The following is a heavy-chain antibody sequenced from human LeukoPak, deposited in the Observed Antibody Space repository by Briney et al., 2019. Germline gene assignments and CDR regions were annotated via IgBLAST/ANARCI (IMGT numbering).Heavy chain of an antibody. V-gene: IGHV4-34*01. CDR2: INHSGST. D-gene: IGHD6-13*01. CDR3: ARGRIAAARYYFDY. CDR1: GGSISSYY. Sequence: PSETLSLTCTVSGGSISSYYWSWIRQPPGKGLEWIGEINHSGSTNYNPSLKSRVTISVDTSKNQFSLKLSSVTAADTAVYYCARGRIAAARYYFDYWGQGTLVTVSS. J-gene: IGHJ4*02.